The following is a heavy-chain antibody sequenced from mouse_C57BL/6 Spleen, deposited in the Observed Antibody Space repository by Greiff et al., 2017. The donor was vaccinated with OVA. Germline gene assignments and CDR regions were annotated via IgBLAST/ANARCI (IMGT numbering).Heavy chain of an antibody. J-gene: IGHJ4*01. CDR2: ISDGGSYT. D-gene: IGHD2-4*01. Sequence: EVQVVESGGGLVKPGGSLKLSCAASGFTFSSYAMSWVRQTPGKRLEWVATISDGGSYTSYPDNVKGRFPIPSDNAKNNQYLQMSNLKSEDTAVYDCAGGYDYDDAMDYWGQGTSVTVSS. CDR3: AGGYDYDDAMDY. V-gene: IGHV5-4*01. CDR1: GFTFSSYA.